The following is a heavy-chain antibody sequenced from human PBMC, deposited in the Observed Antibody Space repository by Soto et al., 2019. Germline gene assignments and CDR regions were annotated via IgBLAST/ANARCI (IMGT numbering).Heavy chain of an antibody. J-gene: IGHJ4*02. D-gene: IGHD3-10*01. Sequence: NPSETLSLTCTVSGSISSDYWSWIRQSPGKGLEWIGYIYYSGRTNYNPSLKSRVTISVDTSKDQLSLNLSSLTAADTAVYYCAIVRSMTDFWGQGTLVTVSS. CDR3: AIVRSMTDF. V-gene: IGHV4-59*01. CDR1: GSISSDY. CDR2: IYYSGRT.